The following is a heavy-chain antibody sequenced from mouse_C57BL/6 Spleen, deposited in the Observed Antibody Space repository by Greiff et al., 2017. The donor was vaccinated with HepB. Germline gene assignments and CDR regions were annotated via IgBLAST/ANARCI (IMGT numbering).Heavy chain of an antibody. CDR3: ARWNGNLYYFDY. Sequence: VQLQHSGPELVKPGASVKISCKASGYAFSSSWMNWVKQRPGKGLEWIGRIYPGDGDTNYNGKFKGKATLTADKSSSTAYMQLSSLTSEDSAVYFCARWNGNLYYFDYWGQGTTLTVSS. D-gene: IGHD2-1*01. CDR2: IYPGDGDT. CDR1: GYAFSSSW. V-gene: IGHV1-82*01. J-gene: IGHJ2*01.